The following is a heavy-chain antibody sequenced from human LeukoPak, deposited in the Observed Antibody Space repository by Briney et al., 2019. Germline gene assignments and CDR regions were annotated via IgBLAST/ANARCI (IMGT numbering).Heavy chain of an antibody. Sequence: PSQTLSLTCTVSGGSISSGSYYWRWIRQPAGKGLEWIGRIYTSGSTNYNPSLKSRVTISVDTSKNQFSLKLSSVTAADTAVYYCARVGGVYWNDEGGWFDPWGQGTLVTVSS. CDR1: GGSISSGSYY. CDR2: IYTSGST. CDR3: ARVGGVYWNDEGGWFDP. V-gene: IGHV4-61*02. J-gene: IGHJ5*02. D-gene: IGHD1-1*01.